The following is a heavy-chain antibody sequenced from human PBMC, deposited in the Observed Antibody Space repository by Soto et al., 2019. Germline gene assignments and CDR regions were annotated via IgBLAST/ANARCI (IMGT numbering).Heavy chain of an antibody. J-gene: IGHJ4*02. CDR1: GFTFSSYA. CDR3: ARDSPYYGSGRCYDY. CDR2: ISSNGGST. D-gene: IGHD3-10*01. Sequence: EVQLVESGGGLVQPGGSLRLSCAASGFTFSSYAMHWVRQAPGKGLEYVSAISSNGGSTYYANSVKGRFTISRDNSKNTLYLQIGSLRAEDMAVYYCARDSPYYGSGRCYDYWGQGTLVTVSS. V-gene: IGHV3-64*01.